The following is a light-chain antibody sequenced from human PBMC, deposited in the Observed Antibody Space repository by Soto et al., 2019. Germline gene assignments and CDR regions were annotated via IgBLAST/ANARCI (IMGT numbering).Light chain of an antibody. Sequence: EIVLTQSPGTLSLSPGERATLSCRASQSVSSSYLAWYQQKPGQAPRLLIYGASSRATGIPDRFSGSGCGTDFTLTISRLEPEDFAVYYCQQYGSAPALTFGQGTRLEIK. V-gene: IGKV3-20*01. CDR1: QSVSSSY. CDR2: GAS. CDR3: QQYGSAPALT. J-gene: IGKJ5*01.